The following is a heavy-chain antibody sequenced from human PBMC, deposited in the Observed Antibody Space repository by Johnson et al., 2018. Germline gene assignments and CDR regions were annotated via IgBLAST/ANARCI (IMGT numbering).Heavy chain of an antibody. CDR1: GFSFRNYG. D-gene: IGHD5-24*01. J-gene: IGHJ3*01. V-gene: IGHV3-30*18. CDR2: ISYDGSNK. CDR3: SKDWRWEQFIYGFNV. Sequence: VESVESGGCLVQPGRSLRLSCAASGFSFRNYGMHWVRQAPGKGLEWVAAISYDGSNKYYADSVRGRFTISRDHSKNTLSLQMNSLRGDDTALYYCSKDWRWEQFIYGFNVWGQGTMVTVSS.